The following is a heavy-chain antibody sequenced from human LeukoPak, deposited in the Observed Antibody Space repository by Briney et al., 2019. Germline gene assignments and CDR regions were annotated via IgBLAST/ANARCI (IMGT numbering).Heavy chain of an antibody. CDR2: IWYDGSNK. V-gene: IGHV3-33*08. Sequence: PGGSLRLSCAASGFTVGSNYMSWVRQAPGKGLEWVAVIWYDGSNKYYADSVKGRFTISRDNSKNTLYLQMNSLRAEDTAVYYCAREGHYYDSSGYNDAFDIWGQGTMVTVSS. CDR3: AREGHYYDSSGYNDAFDI. D-gene: IGHD3-22*01. CDR1: GFTVGSNY. J-gene: IGHJ3*02.